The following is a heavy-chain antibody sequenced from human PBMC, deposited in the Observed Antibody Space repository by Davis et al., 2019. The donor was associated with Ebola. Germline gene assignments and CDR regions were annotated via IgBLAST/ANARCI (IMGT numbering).Heavy chain of an antibody. D-gene: IGHD2-15*01. CDR3: ARASRLYCSGGSCYSRRAPSFDP. Sequence: SETLSLTCAVYGGSFSGHYWSWIRQTPGKGLEWIGEINHSGSTNYNPSLKSRVTISVDTSKNQFSLKLSSVTAADTAVYYCARASRLYCSGGSCYSRRAPSFDPRGQGTLVTVSS. CDR1: GGSFSGHY. CDR2: INHSGST. V-gene: IGHV4-34*01. J-gene: IGHJ5*02.